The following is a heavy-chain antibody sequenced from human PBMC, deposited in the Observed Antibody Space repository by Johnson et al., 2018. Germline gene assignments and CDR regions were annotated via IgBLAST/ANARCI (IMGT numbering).Heavy chain of an antibody. D-gene: IGHD2-15*01. CDR3: AKESRYCNGGSCYPGGAFDI. V-gene: IGHV3-30*18. J-gene: IGHJ3*02. CDR1: GFTFSSYD. CDR2: ISYDGSNK. Sequence: QVQLQESGGGVVQAGRSLRLSCAASGFTFSSYDMDWVRQAPGKGLEWVAVISYDGSNKYYADSVKGRFTISRDNSKNTLYVQMKSLRAEDTAVYYCAKESRYCNGGSCYPGGAFDIWGQGTRVTVSS.